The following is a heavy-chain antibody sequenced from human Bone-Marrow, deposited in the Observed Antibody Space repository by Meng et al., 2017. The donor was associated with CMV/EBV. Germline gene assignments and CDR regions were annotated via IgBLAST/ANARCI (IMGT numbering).Heavy chain of an antibody. J-gene: IGHJ1*01. CDR3: ARAGVFPRYFQH. CDR2: IDHNGRT. CDR1: GESFSGYY. Sequence: SETLSLTCAVYGESFSGYYWSWIRQPPGKGLEWIGEIDHNGRTNCNPSLKSRVVISIVTSKNQFSLKLSSVTAADTAAYYCARAGVFPRYFQHWGQGTLVTVSS. V-gene: IGHV4-34*01. D-gene: IGHD2-21*01.